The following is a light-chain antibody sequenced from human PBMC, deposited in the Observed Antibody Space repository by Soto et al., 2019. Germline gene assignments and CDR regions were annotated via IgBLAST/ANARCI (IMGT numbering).Light chain of an antibody. CDR3: QQYIDWPET. V-gene: IGKV3-15*01. Sequence: ELEMTQSPATLSVSPGERATLSCRASQSVSSNLAWYQQKPGQAPRLLIYGASTRATGIPDRISGSGSGTEFTLTISSLQSEDFAVYYCQQYIDWPETFGQGTKVDIK. J-gene: IGKJ2*01. CDR2: GAS. CDR1: QSVSSN.